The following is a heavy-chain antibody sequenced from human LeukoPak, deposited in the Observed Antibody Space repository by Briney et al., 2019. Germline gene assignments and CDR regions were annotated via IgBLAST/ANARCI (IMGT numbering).Heavy chain of an antibody. D-gene: IGHD6-13*01. V-gene: IGHV3-30-3*01. Sequence: GGSLRLSRAASGFTFSSYAMHWVRQAPGKGLEWVAVISYDGSNKYYADSVKGRFTISRDNSKNTLYLQMNSLRAEDTAVYYCARAPPAAAGAGWFDYWGQGTLVTVSS. CDR2: ISYDGSNK. CDR3: ARAPPAAAGAGWFDY. CDR1: GFTFSSYA. J-gene: IGHJ4*02.